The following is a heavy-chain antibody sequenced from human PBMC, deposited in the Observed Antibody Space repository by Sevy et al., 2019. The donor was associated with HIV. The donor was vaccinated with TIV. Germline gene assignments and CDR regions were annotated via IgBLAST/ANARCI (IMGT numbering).Heavy chain of an antibody. J-gene: IGHJ3*02. CDR1: GFTFSSYA. D-gene: IGHD5-12*01. V-gene: IGHV3-30-3*01. Sequence: GGSLRLSCAASGFTFSSYAMHWVRQAPGKGLEWVAVISYDGSNKYYADSVKGRFTISRDNSKNTLYLQMNSLRAEDTAVYYCARDGATITNSHAFDIWVQGTMVTVSS. CDR2: ISYDGSNK. CDR3: ARDGATITNSHAFDI.